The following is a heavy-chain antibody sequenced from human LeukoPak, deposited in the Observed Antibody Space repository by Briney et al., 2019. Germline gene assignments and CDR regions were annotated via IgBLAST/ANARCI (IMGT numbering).Heavy chain of an antibody. Sequence: PGGSLRLYSAASGFTFNSNDRSRVRPAPGQGLEWVSAISGSGGSTYYAASVKGRFTISRDNSKNTLYLQMNSLRAEDTAVYYCAKDIAQVTMVRGVIDWGQGTLVTVSS. CDR1: GFTFNSND. CDR2: ISGSGGST. V-gene: IGHV3-23*01. CDR3: AKDIAQVTMVRGVID. J-gene: IGHJ4*02. D-gene: IGHD3-10*01.